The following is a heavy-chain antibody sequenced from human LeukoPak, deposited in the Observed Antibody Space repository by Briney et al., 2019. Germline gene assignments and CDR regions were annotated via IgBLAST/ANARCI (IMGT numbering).Heavy chain of an antibody. J-gene: IGHJ4*02. V-gene: IGHV4-61*02. CDR2: IYTSGST. CDR3: ARAYCGGDCSVDY. CDR1: GGSISSGSYY. D-gene: IGHD2-21*02. Sequence: SHPLSLTCTVSGGSISSGSYYWTWIRQPAGKGLDWIGRIYTSGSTNYNPSLKSRVTISVDTSKNQFSLKLSSVTAADTAVYYCARAYCGGDCSVDYWGQGTLVTVSS.